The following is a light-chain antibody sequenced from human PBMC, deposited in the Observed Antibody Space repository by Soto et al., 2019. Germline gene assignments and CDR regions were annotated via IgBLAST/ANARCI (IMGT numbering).Light chain of an antibody. CDR2: DAS. CDR3: QQYNSYPPGRT. CDR1: QSISSW. Sequence: DIQMTQSPSTLSASVGDRVTITCRASQSISSWLAWYQQKPGKAPKLLIYDASSLESGVPSRFSGSGSGTEFALTISSLQPDDLATDYCQQYNSYPPGRTFGQGTKVDI. V-gene: IGKV1-5*01. J-gene: IGKJ1*01.